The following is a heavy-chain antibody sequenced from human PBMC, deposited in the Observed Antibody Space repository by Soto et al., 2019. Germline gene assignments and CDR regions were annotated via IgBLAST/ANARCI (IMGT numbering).Heavy chain of an antibody. Sequence: GGSLRLSCAASGFTFSSYAMSWVRQAPGKGLEWVSAISGSGGSTYYADSVKGRFTISRDNSKNTLYLQMNSLRAEDTAVYYCAKDGYCSGGSCRIFDYWGQGTLVTVSS. CDR3: AKDGYCSGGSCRIFDY. J-gene: IGHJ4*02. CDR1: GFTFSSYA. D-gene: IGHD2-15*01. CDR2: ISGSGGST. V-gene: IGHV3-23*01.